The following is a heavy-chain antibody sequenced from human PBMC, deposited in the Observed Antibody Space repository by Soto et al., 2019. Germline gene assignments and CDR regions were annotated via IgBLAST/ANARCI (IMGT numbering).Heavy chain of an antibody. Sequence: ALVKVSCKASGYTFSNHGSSWRRQAPGQRVEWMGWISGNNGNTKYARKFQGRVTMTTDTSTSTAYMELRSLIPNDTAVYYCARDFYPLAYYFDYWGQGTLVTVSS. CDR3: ARDFYPLAYYFDY. J-gene: IGHJ4*02. CDR2: ISGNNGNT. CDR1: GYTFSNHG. V-gene: IGHV1-18*01.